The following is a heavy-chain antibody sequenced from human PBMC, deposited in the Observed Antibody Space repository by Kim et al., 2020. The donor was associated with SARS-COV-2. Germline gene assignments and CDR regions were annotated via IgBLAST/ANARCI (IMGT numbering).Heavy chain of an antibody. CDR1: GFTVSSNY. V-gene: IGHV3-66*01. CDR3: ARTQNYYDSSGYYYAYYFDY. Sequence: GGSLRLSCAASGFTVSSNYMSWVRQAPGKGLEWVSVIYSGGSTYYADSVKGRFTISRDNSKNTLYLQMNSLRAEDTAVYYCARTQNYYDSSGYYYAYYFDYCGTGTLVTVSS. CDR2: IYSGGST. J-gene: IGHJ4*02. D-gene: IGHD3-22*01.